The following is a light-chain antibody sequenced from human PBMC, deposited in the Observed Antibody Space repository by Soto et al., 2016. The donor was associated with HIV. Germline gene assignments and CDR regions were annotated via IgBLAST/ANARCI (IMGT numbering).Light chain of an antibody. J-gene: IGKJ1*01. Sequence: DIVMTQSPLSLPVTPGEPASISCRSSQSLLHSNGYTYLDWYLQKPGQSPQLLIYLGSNRASGVPDRFSGSASGTEFTLKITTVEAEDVGVYYCMQTLLFWTFGQGTKVEIK. CDR3: MQTLLFWT. CDR1: QSLLHSNGYTY. CDR2: LGS. V-gene: IGKV2-28*01.